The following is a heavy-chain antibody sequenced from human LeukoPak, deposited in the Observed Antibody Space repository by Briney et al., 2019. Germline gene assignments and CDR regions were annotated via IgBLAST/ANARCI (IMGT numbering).Heavy chain of an antibody. J-gene: IGHJ6*03. D-gene: IGHD3-9*01. Sequence: GASVKVSCKASGGTFIIYAISWVRQAPGQGLEWMGGIIPIFGTANYAQKFQGRVTITADKSTSTAYMEVSSLRSEDTAVYYCARAIRYFGYYYYYMDVWGKGTTVTVSS. CDR3: ARAIRYFGYYYYYMDV. V-gene: IGHV1-69*06. CDR1: GGTFIIYA. CDR2: IIPIFGTA.